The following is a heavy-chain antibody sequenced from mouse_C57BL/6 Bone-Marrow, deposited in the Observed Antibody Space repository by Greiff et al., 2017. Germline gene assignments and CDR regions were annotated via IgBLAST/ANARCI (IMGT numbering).Heavy chain of an antibody. Sequence: VQLQQSGAELARPGASVKLSCKASGYTFTSYGISWVKQRTGQGLEWIGEIYPRSGNTYYNEKFKGKATLTADKSSSTEYMELRSLTSEDSAVYFCAIYYYGRGAWFAYWGQGTLVTVSA. CDR3: AIYYYGRGAWFAY. J-gene: IGHJ3*01. V-gene: IGHV1-81*01. D-gene: IGHD1-1*01. CDR1: GYTFTSYG. CDR2: IYPRSGNT.